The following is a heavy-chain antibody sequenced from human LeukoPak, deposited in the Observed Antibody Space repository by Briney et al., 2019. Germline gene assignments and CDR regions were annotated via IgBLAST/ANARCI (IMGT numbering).Heavy chain of an antibody. CDR1: GFTFSSFN. CDR2: ISSGRTYT. J-gene: IGHJ4*02. Sequence: GGSLRLSCAASGFTFSSFNMNWVRQAPAKGLEWVSSISSGRTYTYYADSVKGRFTISRENTKNSLFLQMNSLRAEDTAIYYCARGDRSAVFDYWGQGSLVTVSS. D-gene: IGHD6-13*01. V-gene: IGHV3-21*01. CDR3: ARGDRSAVFDY.